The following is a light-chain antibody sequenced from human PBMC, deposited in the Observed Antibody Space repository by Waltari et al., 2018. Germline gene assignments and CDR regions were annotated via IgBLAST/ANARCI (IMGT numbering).Light chain of an antibody. Sequence: QSALTQPASVSGSPGQSITISCTGTSSAVGTYNYASCYQQHPGKAPKLMIFDVSIRPSGVSNRSSGSKSGNTASLTISGLQAEDEADYYCSSYISSSTLELFGGGTSLTVL. CDR1: SSAVGTYNY. J-gene: IGLJ2*01. CDR2: DVS. V-gene: IGLV2-14*03. CDR3: SSYISSSTLEL.